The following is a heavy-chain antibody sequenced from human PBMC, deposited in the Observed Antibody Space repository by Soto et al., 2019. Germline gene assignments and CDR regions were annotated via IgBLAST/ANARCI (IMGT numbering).Heavy chain of an antibody. CDR3: ARGRPQKGGYCSSTSCYSYYYYYMDV. Sequence: QVQLQESGPGLVKPSETLSLTCTVSGGSISSYYWSCIRQPPGKGLEWIGYIYYSGSTNYNPSLNSRVTRSVDTSKNQFSLKLSSVTAADTAVYYCARGRPQKGGYCSSTSCYSYYYYYMDVWGKGTTVTVSS. CDR1: GGSISSYY. D-gene: IGHD2-2*01. CDR2: IYYSGST. J-gene: IGHJ6*03. V-gene: IGHV4-59*01.